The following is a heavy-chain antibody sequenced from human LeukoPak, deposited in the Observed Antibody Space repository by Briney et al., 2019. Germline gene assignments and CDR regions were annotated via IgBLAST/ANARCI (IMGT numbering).Heavy chain of an antibody. V-gene: IGHV4-39*07. CDR3: ARGYYDFWSGYYTNGLDY. J-gene: IGHJ4*02. CDR1: GGSISSSSYY. CDR2: IYYSGST. Sequence: SETLSLTCTVSGGSISSSSYYWGWIRQPPGKGLEWIGSIYYSGSTYYNPPLKSRVTISVDTSKNQFSLKLSSVTAADTAVYYCARGYYDFWSGYYTNGLDYWGQGTLVTVSS. D-gene: IGHD3-3*01.